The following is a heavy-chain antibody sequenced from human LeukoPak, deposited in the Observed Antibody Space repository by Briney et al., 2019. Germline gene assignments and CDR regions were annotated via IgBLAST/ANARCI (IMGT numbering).Heavy chain of an antibody. CDR2: INTNTGNP. D-gene: IGHD2-15*01. J-gene: IGHJ4*02. CDR3: AGAPRYCSGGSCYSFDY. CDR1: GYTFTGYY. Sequence: ASVKVSCTASGYTFTGYYMHWVRQAPGQGLEWMGWINTNTGNPTYAQGFTGRFVFSLDTSVSTAYLQISSLKAEDTAVYYCAGAPRYCSGGSCYSFDYWGQGTLVTVSS. V-gene: IGHV7-4-1*02.